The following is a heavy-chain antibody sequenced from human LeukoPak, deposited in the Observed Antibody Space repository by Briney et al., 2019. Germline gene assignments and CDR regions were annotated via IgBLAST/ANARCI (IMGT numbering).Heavy chain of an antibody. D-gene: IGHD6-19*01. CDR3: ARLSSSGWYLFDY. CDR2: IYYSGST. Sequence: PLETQSLTCTVSGGSISSSSYYWGWIRQPPGKGLEWIGSIYYSGSTYYNPSLKSRVTISVDTSKNQFSLKLSSVTAADTAVYYCARLSSSGWYLFDYWGQGTLVTVSS. V-gene: IGHV4-39*01. J-gene: IGHJ4*02. CDR1: GGSISSSSYY.